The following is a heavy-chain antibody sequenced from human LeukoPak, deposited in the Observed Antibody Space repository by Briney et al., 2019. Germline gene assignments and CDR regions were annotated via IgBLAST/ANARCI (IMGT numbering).Heavy chain of an antibody. Sequence: SETLSLTCTVSGSSITSYYWSWIRQPPGKGLEWIGYIYDSGSNADYNPSLKSRVTISVDTSENQFSLKLSSVTAADTAVYYCARRGPPYYYDSSGYYYDAFDIWGQGTMVTVSS. CDR2: IYDSGSNA. CDR3: ARRGPPYYYDSSGYYYDAFDI. V-gene: IGHV4-59*01. CDR1: GSSITSYY. D-gene: IGHD3-22*01. J-gene: IGHJ3*02.